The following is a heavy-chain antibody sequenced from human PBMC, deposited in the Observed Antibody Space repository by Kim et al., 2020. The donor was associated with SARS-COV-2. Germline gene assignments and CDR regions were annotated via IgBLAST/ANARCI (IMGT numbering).Heavy chain of an antibody. Sequence: SETLSLTCAVSGGSISSSGYYWGWIRQPPGKGLEWIGSVYYTGATYYNPSLKSRVTISVDTSNNQFSLKLSSVTAADTAVYYCARHFRGTSMRFLGLFQFCYSGPGAPGTASS. CDR1: GGSISSSGYY. CDR2: VYYTGAT. D-gene: IGHD2-2*01. J-gene: IGHJ4*01. CDR3: ARHFRGTSMRFLGLFQFCY. V-gene: IGHV4-39*01.